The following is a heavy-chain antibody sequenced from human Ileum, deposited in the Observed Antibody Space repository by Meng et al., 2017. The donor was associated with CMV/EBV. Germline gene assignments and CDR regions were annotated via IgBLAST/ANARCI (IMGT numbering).Heavy chain of an antibody. CDR2: IYSNDDT. D-gene: IGHD2-21*01. CDR1: GFTVSQNY. CDR3: AKDDPGGILWF. Sequence: LAYAPSGFTVSQNYLSWVRQAPGKGLEWVSVIYSNDDTYYADSVKGRFTISRDNSKNMLYLQMSSLRTEDTAVYYCAKDDPGGILWFWGQGTLVTVSS. J-gene: IGHJ4*02. V-gene: IGHV3-66*03.